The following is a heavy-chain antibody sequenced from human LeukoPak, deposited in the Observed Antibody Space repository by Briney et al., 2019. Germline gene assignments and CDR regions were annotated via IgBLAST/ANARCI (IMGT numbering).Heavy chain of an antibody. J-gene: IGHJ6*03. V-gene: IGHV3-23*01. CDR3: ARAPGRIVVVPAARYYYYYYMDV. D-gene: IGHD2-2*01. Sequence: GGSLRLSCAASGFTFSSYAMSWVRQSPGKGLEWVSVNSGSSATKYYADSVKGRFTISRDNSKNTLYLQMNSMRAEDTAVYYCARAPGRIVVVPAARYYYYYYMDVWGKGTTVTISS. CDR1: GFTFSSYA. CDR2: NSGSSATK.